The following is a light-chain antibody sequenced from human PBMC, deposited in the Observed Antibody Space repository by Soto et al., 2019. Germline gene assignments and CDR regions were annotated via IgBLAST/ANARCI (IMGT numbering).Light chain of an antibody. J-gene: IGKJ1*01. V-gene: IGKV3D-20*02. CDR3: QQRSNWPQT. CDR2: ESS. CDR1: QSVSSSY. Sequence: EIVLTQSPGTLSLSPGERATLSCLASQSVSSSYLAWYQQKPGQAPRLLIYESSNRATGIAARFSGSGSGTDFTLTISSLEPEDFAVYYCQQRSNWPQTFGQGTKVDIK.